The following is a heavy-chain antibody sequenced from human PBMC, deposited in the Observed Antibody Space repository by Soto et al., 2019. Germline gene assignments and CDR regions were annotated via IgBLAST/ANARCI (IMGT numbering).Heavy chain of an antibody. CDR1: GDSISSSNYF. V-gene: IGHV4-39*01. D-gene: IGHD3-10*01. J-gene: IGHJ4*02. Sequence: SETLSLTCTVSGDSISSSNYFWGWIRQPPGKGLEWIGTIFYSGSTYYNPSLESRVTISVDTSKNQFSLKLTSVTAADTALYYCARRYGWLYFDYWGQGSLVTVSS. CDR3: ARRYGWLYFDY. CDR2: IFYSGST.